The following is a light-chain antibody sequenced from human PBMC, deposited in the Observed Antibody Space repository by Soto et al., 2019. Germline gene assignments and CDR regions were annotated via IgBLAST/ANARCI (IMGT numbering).Light chain of an antibody. CDR2: AAS. CDR1: QSISSY. J-gene: IGKJ4*01. Sequence: DIQMTQSPSSLSASVGDGVTITCRASQSISSYLNWYQQKPGKAPKLLIYAASSLESGVPSRFSGSGSGTDFTLTISSLQPEDFATYYCLQSNSTPLSFGGGTKVDIK. V-gene: IGKV1-39*01. CDR3: LQSNSTPLS.